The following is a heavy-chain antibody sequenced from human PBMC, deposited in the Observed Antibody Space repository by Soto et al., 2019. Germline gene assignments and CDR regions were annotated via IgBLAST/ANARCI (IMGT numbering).Heavy chain of an antibody. Sequence: SETLSLTCTVSGGSISRGAYYWNWIRQHPGKGLEWIGYIYSSGNTYYNPSLKSRVTISVDTSKNQFSLKLSSVTAADTAVYYCARNGGEYNYGYNWFDPWGQGTLVTV. CDR3: ARNGGEYNYGYNWFDP. CDR2: IYSSGNT. D-gene: IGHD5-18*01. J-gene: IGHJ5*02. V-gene: IGHV4-31*03. CDR1: GGSISRGAYY.